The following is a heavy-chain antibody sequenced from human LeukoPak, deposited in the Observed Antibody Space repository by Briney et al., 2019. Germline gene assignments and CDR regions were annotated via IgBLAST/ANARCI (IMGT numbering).Heavy chain of an antibody. CDR3: ARDSADYGDYDY. CDR1: GYTFTSYF. D-gene: IGHD4-17*01. CDR2: INASGGST. V-gene: IGHV1-46*01. J-gene: IGHJ4*02. Sequence: ASVKVTCKASGYTFTSYFMHWVRQAPGQGLDWIGIINASGGSTSYAQKFQGRVTMTRDTSTSRVYMELSSLRSEDTVVNYCARDSADYGDYDYWGQGTLVTVSS.